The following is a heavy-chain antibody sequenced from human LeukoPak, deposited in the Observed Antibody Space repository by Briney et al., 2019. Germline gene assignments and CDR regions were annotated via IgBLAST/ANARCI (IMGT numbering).Heavy chain of an antibody. V-gene: IGHV3-53*01. CDR1: GFTVSRNY. CDR3: ARVGSVGANFDP. J-gene: IGHJ5*02. CDR2: IYSGGST. D-gene: IGHD1-26*01. Sequence: GGSLRLSCAASGFTVSRNYMTWVRQAPGKGLEWVSIIYSGGSTYYADSVKGRFTISRDNSKNTLYLQMNSLRAEDTAVYYCARVGSVGANFDPWGQGTLDTVSS.